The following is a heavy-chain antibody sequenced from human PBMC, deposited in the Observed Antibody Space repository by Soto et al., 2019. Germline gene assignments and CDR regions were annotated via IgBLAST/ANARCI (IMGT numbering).Heavy chain of an antibody. CDR3: HGYGY. D-gene: IGHD5-12*01. CDR1: GFSVTANY. J-gene: IGHJ4*02. V-gene: IGHV3-53*01. CDR2: IYSGGST. Sequence: EVQAVESGGGLIQPGGSLRLSCEVSGFSVTANYMSWVRQAPEKGLGWVAVIYSGGSTYYVDSVKGRFSISRDISKNTLYLQMNSLRAADTAVYYCHGYGYWGQGTLVTVSS.